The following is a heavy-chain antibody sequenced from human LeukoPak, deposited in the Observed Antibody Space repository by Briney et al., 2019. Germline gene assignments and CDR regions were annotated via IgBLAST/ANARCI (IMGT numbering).Heavy chain of an antibody. CDR2: INPNSGAT. CDR3: SRQGVWGAFDI. V-gene: IGHV1-2*06. Sequence: ASVKVSCKASGYTFTGYYMHWVRQAPGQGPEWMGRINPNSGATNYAQRFQGRVTMTRDTSISTAYMELSRLRSDDTAVYYCSRQGVWGAFDIWGQGTMVTVSS. J-gene: IGHJ3*02. D-gene: IGHD3-10*01. CDR1: GYTFTGYY.